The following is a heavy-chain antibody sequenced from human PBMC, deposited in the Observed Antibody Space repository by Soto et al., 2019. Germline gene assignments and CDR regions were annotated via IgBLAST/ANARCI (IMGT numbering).Heavy chain of an antibody. CDR3: ARQKNDFLTGYNAMDV. V-gene: IGHV5-51*01. CDR1: GYSFSNYW. J-gene: IGHJ6*02. Sequence: PGASLKISCQGPGYSFSNYWIGWVRQLPGKGLEWMGVIYPGDSDTRYGPSFQGQVTISVDKSISTAYLQWSSLKASDSATYYCARQKNDFLTGYNAMDVWGQGTTVTVSS. CDR2: IYPGDSDT. D-gene: IGHD3-9*01.